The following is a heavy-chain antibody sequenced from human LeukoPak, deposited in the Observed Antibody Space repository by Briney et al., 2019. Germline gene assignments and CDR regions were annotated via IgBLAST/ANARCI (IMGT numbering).Heavy chain of an antibody. J-gene: IGHJ5*02. CDR2: IYYSGST. CDR1: GGSISSHY. Sequence: SETLSLTCTVSGGSISSHYWSWIRQPPGKGLEWIGYIYYSGSTNYNPSLKSRVTISVDPSKKQFSLKLSSVTAADTAVYYCARDSGSSSWYWGWFDAWGQGTLVTVSS. D-gene: IGHD6-13*01. V-gene: IGHV4-59*11. CDR3: ARDSGSSSWYWGWFDA.